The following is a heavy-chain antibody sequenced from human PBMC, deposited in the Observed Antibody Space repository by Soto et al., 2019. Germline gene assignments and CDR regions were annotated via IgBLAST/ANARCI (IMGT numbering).Heavy chain of an antibody. CDR1: GGTFSSYA. CDR3: ASRLSGYDILTGYRTGWFDP. J-gene: IGHJ5*02. CDR2: IIPIFGTA. V-gene: IGHV1-69*13. D-gene: IGHD3-9*01. Sequence: EASVKVSCKASGGTFSSYAISWLRQAPGQGLEWMGGIIPIFGTANYAQKFQGRVTITADESTSTAYMELSSLRSEDTAVYYCASRLSGYDILTGYRTGWFDPWGQGTLVTVSS.